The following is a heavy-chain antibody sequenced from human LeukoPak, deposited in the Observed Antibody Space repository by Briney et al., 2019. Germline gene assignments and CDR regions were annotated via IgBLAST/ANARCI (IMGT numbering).Heavy chain of an antibody. D-gene: IGHD6-19*01. CDR2: MHYSGNT. Sequence: PSETLSLTCTVSGGSISSFYWSWLRQPTGKALEWIAYMHYSGNTNSNHSLKSRVTISIDTSKNQFYLKLSPVTAADTAVYYCARDWGGSGFNWFDPWGQGTLVTVSS. J-gene: IGHJ5*02. CDR3: ARDWGGSGFNWFDP. CDR1: GGSISSFY. V-gene: IGHV4-59*01.